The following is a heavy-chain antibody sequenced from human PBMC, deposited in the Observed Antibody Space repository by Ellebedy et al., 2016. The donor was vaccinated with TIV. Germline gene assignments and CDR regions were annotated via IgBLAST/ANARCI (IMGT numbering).Heavy chain of an antibody. CDR1: GFSFSRYY. J-gene: IGHJ4*02. CDR3: VNMGVEPPV. CDR2: IYSDASST. D-gene: IGHD3-16*01. V-gene: IGHV3-74*01. Sequence: GESLKISCAASGFSFSRYYMHWVRQAPGKGLVWVSRIYSDASSTNYADSVKGRFTISRDNTKNTLHLQMNRLRAEDTAVSYCVNMGVEPPVWGQGTLVTVSS.